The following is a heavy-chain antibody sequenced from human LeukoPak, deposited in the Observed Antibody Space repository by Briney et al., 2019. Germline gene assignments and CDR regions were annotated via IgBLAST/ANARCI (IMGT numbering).Heavy chain of an antibody. CDR1: GYSFILYG. V-gene: IGHV1-18*01. CDR3: AKGYYYDSSGYYPLSYIDY. J-gene: IGHJ4*02. Sequence: ASVKVSCKTSGYSFILYGISWVRQAPGQGPEWMGWISTSTGDTKYTQKFQGRVTLTTDTSTSTAYMELSSLRSDDTAVYYCAKGYYYDSSGYYPLSYIDYWGQGTLVTVSS. CDR2: ISTSTGDT. D-gene: IGHD3-22*01.